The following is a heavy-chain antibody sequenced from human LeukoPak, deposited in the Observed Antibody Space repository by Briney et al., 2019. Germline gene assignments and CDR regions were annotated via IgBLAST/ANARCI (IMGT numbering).Heavy chain of an antibody. V-gene: IGHV5-51*01. J-gene: IGHJ4*02. Sequence: GESLKISCKASGYSFTNYWIGWVRQMPGKGLECMGIIYPGDSDTRYSPSFQGQVTISADKSISTAYLQWSSLKASDTAMYYCARFRDFDWLRSPFDYWGQGTLVTVSS. D-gene: IGHD3-9*01. CDR3: ARFRDFDWLRSPFDY. CDR1: GYSFTNYW. CDR2: IYPGDSDT.